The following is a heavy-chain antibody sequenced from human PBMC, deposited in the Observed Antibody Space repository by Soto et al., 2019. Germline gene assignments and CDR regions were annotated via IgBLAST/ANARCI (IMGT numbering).Heavy chain of an antibody. V-gene: IGHV3-33*01. J-gene: IGHJ5*02. Sequence: QVQLVESGGGVVQSGRSLTLSCAASGFSLRTYGMQWLRRAPGKGLEWVAFIWYDGTKKFYANSVKGRSTISKDNSINLLYLQMSGLRAEDTAVYYCARDVVTAVAGSVNWFDPWGQGTLVTVSS. CDR3: ARDVVTAVAGSVNWFDP. D-gene: IGHD6-19*01. CDR2: IWYDGTKK. CDR1: GFSLRTYG.